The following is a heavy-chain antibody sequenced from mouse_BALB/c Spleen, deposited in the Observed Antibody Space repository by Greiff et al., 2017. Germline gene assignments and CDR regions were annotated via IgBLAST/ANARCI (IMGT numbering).Heavy chain of an antibody. CDR2: ISYSGST. V-gene: IGHV3-8*02. D-gene: IGHD2-4*01. Sequence: EVQLQQSGPSLVKPSQTLSLTCSVTGDSITSGYWNWIRKFPGNKLEYMGYISYSGSTYYNPSLKSRISITRDTSKNQYYLQLNSVTTEDTATYYCARGDYDEVYFDYWGQGTTLTVSS. CDR3: ARGDYDEVYFDY. CDR1: GDSITSGY. J-gene: IGHJ2*01.